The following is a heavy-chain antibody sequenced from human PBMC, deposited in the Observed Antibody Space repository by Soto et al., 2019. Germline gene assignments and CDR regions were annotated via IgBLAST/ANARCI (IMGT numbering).Heavy chain of an antibody. CDR1: GYTFTSYY. V-gene: IGHV1-46*01. J-gene: IGHJ4*02. CDR2: INPSGGST. CDR3: ARLDARNYYDSSGYYSY. Sequence: ASVKVSCKASGYTFTSYYVHWVRQAPGQGLEWMGIINPSGGSTSYAQKFQGRVTMTRDTSTSTVYMELSSLRSEDTAVYYCARLDARNYYDSSGYYSYWGQGTLVTVS. D-gene: IGHD3-22*01.